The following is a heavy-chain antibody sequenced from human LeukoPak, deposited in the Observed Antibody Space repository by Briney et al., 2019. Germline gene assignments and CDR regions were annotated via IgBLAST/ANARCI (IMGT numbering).Heavy chain of an antibody. CDR3: ARVPGYSYGYFDY. Sequence: GSLRLSCAASGFTFSSYAMSWIRQPPGKGLEWIGYIYYSGSTNYNPSLKSRVTISVDTSKNQFSLKLSSVTAADTAVYYCARVPGYSYGYFDYWGQGTLVTVSS. J-gene: IGHJ4*02. CDR2: IYYSGST. D-gene: IGHD5-18*01. CDR1: GFTFSSYA. V-gene: IGHV4-59*01.